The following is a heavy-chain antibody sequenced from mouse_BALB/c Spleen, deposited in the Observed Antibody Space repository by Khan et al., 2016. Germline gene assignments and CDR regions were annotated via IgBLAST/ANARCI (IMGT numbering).Heavy chain of an antibody. Sequence: EVQLQESGPGLMKPSQSLSLTCTVTGYSITSDYAWNWIRQFPGNKLEWMGYIIYSGSTTYTPSLKSRISITRDTSKNQFFLQLNSVTIEDTATYYCASDGPNYAMVYWGQGTSVTVSS. J-gene: IGHJ4*01. D-gene: IGHD2-3*01. V-gene: IGHV3-2*02. CDR1: GYSITSDYA. CDR3: ASDGPNYAMVY. CDR2: IIYSGST.